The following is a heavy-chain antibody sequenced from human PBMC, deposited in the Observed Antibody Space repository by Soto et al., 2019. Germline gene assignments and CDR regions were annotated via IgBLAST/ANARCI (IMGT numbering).Heavy chain of an antibody. CDR3: ARLQGIAAAGRVEFDY. Sequence: SETLCLTCTVSGGSISSYYWSWIRQPPGKGLEWIGYIYYSGSTNYNPSLKSRVTISVDTSKNQFSLKLSSVTAADTAVYYCARLQGIAAAGRVEFDYWGQGTLVTVPQ. D-gene: IGHD6-13*01. V-gene: IGHV4-59*08. J-gene: IGHJ4*02. CDR2: IYYSGST. CDR1: GGSISSYY.